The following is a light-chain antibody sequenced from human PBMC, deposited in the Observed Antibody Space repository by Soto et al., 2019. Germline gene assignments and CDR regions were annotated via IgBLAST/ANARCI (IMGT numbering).Light chain of an antibody. CDR3: QQRSDWPIT. CDR2: DAS. V-gene: IGKV3-11*01. Sequence: EIVLTQSPVTLSLTTGEGATLSCRASQSVRSYLAWFQQKLGQPPRLLIYDASKRAAGIPARFSGSGSGTDFTLTINSLEPDDFAVYYCQQRSDWPITFGQGTRLEI. CDR1: QSVRSY. J-gene: IGKJ5*01.